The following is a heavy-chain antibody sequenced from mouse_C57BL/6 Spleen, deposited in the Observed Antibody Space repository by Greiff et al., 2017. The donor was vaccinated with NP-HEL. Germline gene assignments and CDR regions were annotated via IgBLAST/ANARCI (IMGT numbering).Heavy chain of an antibody. J-gene: IGHJ3*01. CDR3: ARTPIYYYGSSGFAY. Sequence: QVQLQQSGAELVRPGTSVKVSCKASGYAFTNYLIEWVKQRPGQGLEWIGVINPGSGGTNYNEKFKGKATLTADKSSSTAYMQLSSLTSEDSAVYFCARTPIYYYGSSGFAYWGQGTLVTVSA. V-gene: IGHV1-54*01. D-gene: IGHD1-1*01. CDR1: GYAFTNYL. CDR2: INPGSGGT.